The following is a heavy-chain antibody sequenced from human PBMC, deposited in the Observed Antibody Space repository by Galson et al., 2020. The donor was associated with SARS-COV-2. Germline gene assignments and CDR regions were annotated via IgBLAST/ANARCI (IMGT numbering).Heavy chain of an antibody. Sequence: GGSLRLSCAASGFSFSTYDIYWVRQVSGKPLEWVSGITTDGDTYYAGSVKGRLTVSREDAKKSSHLQMNSLRAEDTAVYYCARFGEKGMDVWGQGTTVIVSS. CDR2: ITTDGDT. CDR1: GFSFSTYD. D-gene: IGHD3-10*01. J-gene: IGHJ6*02. CDR3: ARFGEKGMDV. V-gene: IGHV3-13*01.